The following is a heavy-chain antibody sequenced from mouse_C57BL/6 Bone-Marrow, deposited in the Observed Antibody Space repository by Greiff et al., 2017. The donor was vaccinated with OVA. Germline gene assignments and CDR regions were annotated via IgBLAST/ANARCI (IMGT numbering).Heavy chain of an antibody. CDR3: ARLLRSPFAY. D-gene: IGHD1-1*01. V-gene: IGHV5-12*01. Sequence: EVKLMESGGGLVQPGGSLKLSCAASGFTFSDYYMYWVRQTPEKRLEWVAYISNGGGSTYYPDTVKGRFTISRDNAKNTLYLQMSRLKSEDTAMYYCARLLRSPFAYWGQGTLVTGSA. CDR1: GFTFSDYY. J-gene: IGHJ3*01. CDR2: ISNGGGST.